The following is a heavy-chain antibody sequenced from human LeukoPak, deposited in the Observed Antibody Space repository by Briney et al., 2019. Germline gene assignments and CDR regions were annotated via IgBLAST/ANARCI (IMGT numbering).Heavy chain of an antibody. Sequence: GGSLRLSCAASGFTFSTYNMNWVRQAPGKWLEWVSSISSSRSAIYYADSVKGRFTISRDNAKNSLYLQMNSLRDEDTAVYYCARATYYYDSSGYYVGLGFDYWGQGTLVTVSS. CDR1: GFTFSTYN. J-gene: IGHJ4*02. V-gene: IGHV3-48*02. CDR3: ARATYYYDSSGYYVGLGFDY. CDR2: ISSSRSAI. D-gene: IGHD3-22*01.